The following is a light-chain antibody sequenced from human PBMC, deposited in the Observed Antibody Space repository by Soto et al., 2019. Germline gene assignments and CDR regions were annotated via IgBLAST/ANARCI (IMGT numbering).Light chain of an antibody. CDR3: GAWDSSLSAYV. CDR2: ENN. Sequence: QSVLTQPPSVSAAQGQKVTISCSGSSSNTGKNYVSWYQQLPGTAPKLLICENNKRPSGIPDRFSGSKSGTSAILGITGLQTGDEADYYCGAWDSSLSAYVFGTGTKLTVL. CDR1: SSNTGKNY. V-gene: IGLV1-51*02. J-gene: IGLJ1*01.